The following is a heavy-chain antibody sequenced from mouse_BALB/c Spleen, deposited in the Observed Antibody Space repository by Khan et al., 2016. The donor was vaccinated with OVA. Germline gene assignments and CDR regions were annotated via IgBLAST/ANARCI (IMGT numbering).Heavy chain of an antibody. CDR2: IWAGGST. V-gene: IGHV2-9*02. J-gene: IGHJ3*01. CDR1: GFSLSSYG. CDR3: ARAFYYGAWFAY. Sequence: QVQLKESGPGLVAPSQTLSITCTVSGFSLSSYGVHWVRQPPGKGLEWLGVIWAGGSTNHNSALMSRLSISKDNSKSQVFLKMNSLQTDDTAMYQCARAFYYGAWFAYWGQGTLVTVSA. D-gene: IGHD1-1*01.